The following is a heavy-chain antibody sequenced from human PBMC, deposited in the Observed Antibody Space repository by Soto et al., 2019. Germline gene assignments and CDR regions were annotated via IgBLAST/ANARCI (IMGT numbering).Heavy chain of an antibody. Sequence: EVQLVASGGGLVQPGGSLRLSCAASGFSFSAYWMSWVRQAPGKGLEWVANIKQDGSEQYYVDSVKGRFTISRNNAKNSLYLQMNSLRAEDTAVFYCARDFDVWGRGTLVTVSS. J-gene: IGHJ2*01. CDR1: GFSFSAYW. CDR2: IKQDGSEQ. V-gene: IGHV3-7*01. CDR3: ARDFDV.